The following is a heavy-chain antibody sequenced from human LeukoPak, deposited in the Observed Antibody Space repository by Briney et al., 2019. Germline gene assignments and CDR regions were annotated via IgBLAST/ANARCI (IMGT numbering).Heavy chain of an antibody. V-gene: IGHV4-59*01. D-gene: IGHD2-15*01. CDR1: GASISDYY. CDR3: ARVVVVVAATSRILDHYYMDV. CDR2: IYYSGST. Sequence: SETLSLTCTVSGASISDYYWSWIQQPPGKGLEWIGYIYYSGSTNYNPSLKSRVTISVDTSKNQFSLKLSSVTAADTAVYYCARVVVVVAATSRILDHYYMDVWGKGTTVTVSS. J-gene: IGHJ6*03.